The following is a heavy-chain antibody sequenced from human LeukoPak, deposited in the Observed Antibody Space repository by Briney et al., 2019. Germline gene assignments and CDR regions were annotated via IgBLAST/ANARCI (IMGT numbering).Heavy chain of an antibody. J-gene: IGHJ4*02. CDR2: LSGSGGST. CDR1: GFTFSTYA. V-gene: IGHV3-23*01. CDR3: AKWIYYYGSGSYHDY. D-gene: IGHD3-10*01. Sequence: GGSLRLSCAASGFTFSTYAMSWVRQPPGKGLEWVSSLSGSGGSTNYADSVKGRFTISRDNSKNTLYLQMNSLRAEDTAVYYCAKWIYYYGSGSYHDYWGQETLVTVSS.